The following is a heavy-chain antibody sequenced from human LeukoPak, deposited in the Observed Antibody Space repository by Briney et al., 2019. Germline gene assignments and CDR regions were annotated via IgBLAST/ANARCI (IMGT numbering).Heavy chain of an antibody. J-gene: IGHJ4*02. CDR3: ARGLMATIGIGYFDY. CDR2: INPNSGDT. Sequence: ASVKVSCKASGYTFTGYYLHWVRQTPGQGLEWMGWINPNSGDTNYAQKFQGRVAMTRDTSISTAYMELSSLRSDDTAVYYCARGLMATIGIGYFDYWGQGALVTVCS. D-gene: IGHD5-12*01. V-gene: IGHV1-2*02. CDR1: GYTFTGYY.